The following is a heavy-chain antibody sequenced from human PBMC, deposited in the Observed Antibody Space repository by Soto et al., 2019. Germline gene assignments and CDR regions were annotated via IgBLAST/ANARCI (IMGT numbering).Heavy chain of an antibody. V-gene: IGHV1-8*01. Sequence: QVQLVQSGAEVRKPGASVKVSCKASGYTFTSYDIGWVRQATGQGLEWMGWMNPNSANTGYSQKCQGRVTMTGDTSISTAYMELNSLTSDDTAVYYCTRAIRDQLLSDYWGQGTLVTVSS. CDR2: MNPNSANT. J-gene: IGHJ4*02. CDR1: GYTFTSYD. D-gene: IGHD1-26*01. CDR3: TRAIRDQLLSDY.